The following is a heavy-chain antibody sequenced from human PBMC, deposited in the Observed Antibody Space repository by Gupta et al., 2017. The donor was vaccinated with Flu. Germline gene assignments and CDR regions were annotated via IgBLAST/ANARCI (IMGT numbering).Heavy chain of an antibody. Sequence: GGGVVQPGRSLRLSCAASGFTFSSYGMHWVRQAPGKGLEWVAVIWYDGSNKYYADSVKGRFTISRDNSKNTLYLQMNSLRAEDTAVYYCAREAARVHYYFDYWGQGTLVTVSS. D-gene: IGHD6-6*01. J-gene: IGHJ4*02. V-gene: IGHV3-33*01. CDR1: GFTFSSYG. CDR3: AREAARVHYYFDY. CDR2: IWYDGSNK.